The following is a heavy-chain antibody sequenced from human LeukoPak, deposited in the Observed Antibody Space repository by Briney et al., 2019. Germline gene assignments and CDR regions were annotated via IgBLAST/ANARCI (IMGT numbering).Heavy chain of an antibody. CDR3: ARWGVRGVPYHYYGMDV. D-gene: IGHD3-10*01. Sequence: SETLSLTCSVYGGSFSGYYWSWIRQPPGKGLEWIGEINHSGSTNYNPSLKSRVTISVDTSKNQFSLKLSSVTAADTAVYYCARWGVRGVPYHYYGMDVWGQGTTVTVSS. CDR1: GGSFSGYY. J-gene: IGHJ6*02. V-gene: IGHV4-34*01. CDR2: INHSGST.